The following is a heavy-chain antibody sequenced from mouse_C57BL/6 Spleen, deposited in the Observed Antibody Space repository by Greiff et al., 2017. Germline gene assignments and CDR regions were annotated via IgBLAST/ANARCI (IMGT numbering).Heavy chain of an antibody. CDR1: GFTFSSYA. J-gene: IGHJ1*03. Sequence: EVMLVESGGGLVKPGGSLKLSCAASGFTFSSYAMSWVRQTPDKRLEWVATISDGGSYTYYPDNVKGRFTISRDNAKNNLYRQRSHLKSEDTAMYYCARGYGSSPYWYFDVWGTGTTVTVSS. D-gene: IGHD1-1*01. CDR2: ISDGGSYT. CDR3: ARGYGSSPYWYFDV. V-gene: IGHV5-4*03.